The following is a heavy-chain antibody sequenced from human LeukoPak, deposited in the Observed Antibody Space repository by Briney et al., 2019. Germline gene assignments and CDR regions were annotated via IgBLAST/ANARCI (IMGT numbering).Heavy chain of an antibody. V-gene: IGHV3-64*01. J-gene: IGHJ4*02. CDR1: GFTFSRYS. Sequence: GGSLRLSCAASGFTFSRYSMHWVRQAPGKGLEYVSAISSNGGSTYYANSVKGRFTISRGNSKNTLYLQMGSLRAEDMAVYYCATNGPRYWGQGTLVTVSS. CDR2: ISSNGGST. CDR3: ATNGPRY.